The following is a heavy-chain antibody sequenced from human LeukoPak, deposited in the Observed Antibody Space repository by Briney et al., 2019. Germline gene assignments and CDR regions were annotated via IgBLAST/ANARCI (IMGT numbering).Heavy chain of an antibody. V-gene: IGHV4-31*03. CDR2: IYYSGST. J-gene: IGHJ4*02. Sequence: KSSETLSLTCTVSGGSISSGGYYWRWIRQHPGKGLEWIGYIYYSGSTYYNPSLKSRVTISVDTSKNQFSLKLSSVTAADTAVYYCARGDSSSWYAIWGQGTLVTVSS. D-gene: IGHD6-13*01. CDR1: GGSISSGGYY. CDR3: ARGDSSSWYAI.